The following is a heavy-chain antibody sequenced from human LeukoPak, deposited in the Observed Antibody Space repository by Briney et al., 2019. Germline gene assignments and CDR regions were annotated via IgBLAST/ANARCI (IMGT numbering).Heavy chain of an antibody. CDR2: IYYSGST. D-gene: IGHD6-13*01. J-gene: IGHJ4*02. V-gene: IGHV4-61*08. CDR1: GGSISSGGNS. CDR3: ARVDSSNWYEYRGYFDY. Sequence: PSETLSLTCAVSGGSISSGGNSWSWIRQPPGKGLEWIGYIYYSGSTNYNPSLKSRVTISVDTSKNQFSLKLSSVTAADTAVYYCARVDSSNWYEYRGYFDYWGQGTLVTVSS.